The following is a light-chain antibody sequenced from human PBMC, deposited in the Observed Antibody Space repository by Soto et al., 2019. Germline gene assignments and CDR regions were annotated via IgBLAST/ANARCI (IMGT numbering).Light chain of an antibody. J-gene: IGKJ2*01. CDR1: QGISSY. CDR3: LQYYSYPMYT. Sequence: AIRMTQSPSSLSASTGDRVTITCRASQGISSYLAWYQQKPGKAPKLLIYAASTLQSGVPSRFSGSGSGTDFTLTISCLQSEDFATYYCLQYYSYPMYTFGQGTKLELK. V-gene: IGKV1-8*01. CDR2: AAS.